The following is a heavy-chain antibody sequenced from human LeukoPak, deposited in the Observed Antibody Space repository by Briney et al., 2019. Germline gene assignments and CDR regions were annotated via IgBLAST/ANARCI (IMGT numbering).Heavy chain of an antibody. V-gene: IGHV1-69*05. CDR3: ARKLRRRYDILTGSPHSEDDAFDI. CDR2: IIPIFGSA. D-gene: IGHD3-9*01. Sequence: SVKVSCKASGGTFSSYAISWVRQAPGQGLEWMGRIIPIFGSANYAQKFQGRVTITTDESTSTAYMELSSLRSEDTAVYYCARKLRRRYDILTGSPHSEDDAFDIWGQGTMVTVSS. CDR1: GGTFSSYA. J-gene: IGHJ3*02.